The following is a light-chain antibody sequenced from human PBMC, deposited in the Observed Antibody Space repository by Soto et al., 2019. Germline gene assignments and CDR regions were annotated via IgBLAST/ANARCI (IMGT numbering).Light chain of an antibody. CDR2: GAS. CDR3: QQYNNWPWT. V-gene: IGKV3-15*01. CDR1: QNIHTN. J-gene: IGKJ1*01. Sequence: EIVMTQSPATLSVSPGERATLSCRAGQNIHTNLAWYQQKPGQAPRLLFYGASTGATGLPARFSGSGSGTDFTLTIHSLQSEDFAVYYCQQYNNWPWTFGQGTKVDIK.